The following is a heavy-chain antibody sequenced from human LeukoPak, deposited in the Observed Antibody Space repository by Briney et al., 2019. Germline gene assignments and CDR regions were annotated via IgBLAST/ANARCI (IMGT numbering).Heavy chain of an antibody. V-gene: IGHV1-2*02. CDR3: ASGYCSGGSCYSGFHYYYGMDV. Sequence: ASVKVSCKASGYTFTGYYMHWVRQAPGQGLEWMGWINPNSGGTNYARKFQGRVTMTRDMSISTAYMELSRLRSDDTAVYYCASGYCSGGSCYSGFHYYYGMDVWGQGTTVTVSS. J-gene: IGHJ6*02. D-gene: IGHD2-15*01. CDR2: INPNSGGT. CDR1: GYTFTGYY.